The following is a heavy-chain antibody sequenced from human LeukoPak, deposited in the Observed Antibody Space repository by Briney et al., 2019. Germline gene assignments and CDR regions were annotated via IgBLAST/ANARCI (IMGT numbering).Heavy chain of an antibody. D-gene: IGHD3-3*01. V-gene: IGHV3-30*18. Sequence: GGSLRLSCAASGFTFSSYGIPWVRQAPGKGLEWVAVISYDGSNKYYADSVKGRFTISRDNSKNTLYLQMNSLRAEDTAVYYCAKGDSGTIFGVGHYWGQGTLVTVSS. CDR2: ISYDGSNK. CDR1: GFTFSSYG. CDR3: AKGDSGTIFGVGHY. J-gene: IGHJ4*02.